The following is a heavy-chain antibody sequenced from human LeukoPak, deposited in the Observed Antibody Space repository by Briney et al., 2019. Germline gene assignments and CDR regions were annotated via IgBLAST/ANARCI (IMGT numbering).Heavy chain of an antibody. J-gene: IGHJ4*02. V-gene: IGHV3-30*02. CDR1: GFTFSSYG. Sequence: GGSLRLSCAASGFTFSSYGMHWVRQAPGKGLEWVAFIRYDGSNKYYADSVKGRFTISRDNSKNTLYLQMKSLRAEDTAVYYCARDRLDYGDYSHYFDYWGQGTLVTVSS. CDR3: ARDRLDYGDYSHYFDY. CDR2: IRYDGSNK. D-gene: IGHD4-17*01.